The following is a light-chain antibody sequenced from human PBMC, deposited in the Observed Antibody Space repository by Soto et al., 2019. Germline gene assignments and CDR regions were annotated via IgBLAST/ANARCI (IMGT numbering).Light chain of an antibody. J-gene: IGKJ1*01. CDR2: GAS. Sequence: EIVMAQSRATLSVSPGERATLSCRASQSVSSNLAWYQQKPGQAPRLLIYGASTRATGIPARFSGSGSGTEFTLTISRLEPEDSAVYYCQQYDSPWWTFGQGTKVDIK. CDR1: QSVSSN. CDR3: QQYDSPWWT. V-gene: IGKV3-15*01.